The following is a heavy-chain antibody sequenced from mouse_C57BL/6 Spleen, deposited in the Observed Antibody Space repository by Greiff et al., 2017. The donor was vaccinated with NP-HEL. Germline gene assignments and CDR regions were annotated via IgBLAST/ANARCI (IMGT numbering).Heavy chain of an antibody. CDR2: IDPETGGT. D-gene: IGHD2-3*01. Sequence: QVQLKESGAELVRPGASVTLSCKASGYTFTDYEMHWVKQTPVHGLEWIGAIDPETGGTAYNQKFKGKAILTADKSSSTAYMELRSLTSEDSAVYYCTRWDGYSFAYWGQGTLVTVSA. CDR1: GYTFTDYE. CDR3: TRWDGYSFAY. V-gene: IGHV1-15*01. J-gene: IGHJ3*01.